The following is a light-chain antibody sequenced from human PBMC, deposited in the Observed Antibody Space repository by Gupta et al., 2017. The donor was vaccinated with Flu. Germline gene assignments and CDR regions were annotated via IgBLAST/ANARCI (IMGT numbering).Light chain of an antibody. CDR1: SSDVGCYNY. J-gene: IGLJ2*01. Sequence: QSALTQPPSASGSPGPSVTIYCTGTSSDVGCYNYVSWYQQHPGKAPKLIIYEVNKRPSGVPDRFSGSKSGNTASLTVSGLLAEDEADYYFCSYGGSKFFGGGTKLTVL. CDR2: EVN. CDR3: CSYGGSKF. V-gene: IGLV2-8*01.